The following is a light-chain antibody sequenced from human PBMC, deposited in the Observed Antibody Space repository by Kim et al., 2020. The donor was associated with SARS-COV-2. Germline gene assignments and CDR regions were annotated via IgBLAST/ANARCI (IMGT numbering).Light chain of an antibody. CDR1: SLRSYY. V-gene: IGLV3-19*01. J-gene: IGLJ2*01. Sequence: AWGQTVRITCQGDSLRSYYASWYQQKPGQAPVLVIYGKNNRPSGIPDRFSGSSSGNTASLTIPGAQAEDEADYYCNSRDSSGNHVVFGGGTQLTVL. CDR2: GKN. CDR3: NSRDSSGNHVV.